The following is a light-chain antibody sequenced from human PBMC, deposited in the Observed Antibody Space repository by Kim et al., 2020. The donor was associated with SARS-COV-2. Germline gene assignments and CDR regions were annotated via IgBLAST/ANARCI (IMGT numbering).Light chain of an antibody. CDR2: SAS. CDR3: QQYYTTPLT. CDR1: QNVLSSSNNKDY. Sequence: DIVMTQSPDSLAVSLAERATINCKSSQNVLSSSNNKDYLAWYQQKPGRPPKLLIYSASTRASGVPDRFSGSGSGTDFTLTISSLQAEDVAVYYCQQYYTTPLTFGQGTKVDIK. J-gene: IGKJ1*01. V-gene: IGKV4-1*01.